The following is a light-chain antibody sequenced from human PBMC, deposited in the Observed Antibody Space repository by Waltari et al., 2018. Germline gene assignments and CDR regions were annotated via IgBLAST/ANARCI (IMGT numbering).Light chain of an antibody. CDR2: EGS. V-gene: IGLV2-23*01. CDR1: SSDVGSYNL. CDR3: CSYAGSSIVV. Sequence: QSAQTQPASVSGSPGQSITIPCTGTSSDVGSYNLVSWYQQHPGKAPKLMIYEGSKRPSGVSNRFSGSKSGNTASLTISGLQAEDEADYYCCSYAGSSIVVFGGGTKLTVL. J-gene: IGLJ2*01.